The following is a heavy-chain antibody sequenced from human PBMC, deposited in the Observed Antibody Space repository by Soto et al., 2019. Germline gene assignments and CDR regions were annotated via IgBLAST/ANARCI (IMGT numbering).Heavy chain of an antibody. J-gene: IGHJ5*02. D-gene: IGHD6-13*01. CDR1: GGSISSYY. Sequence: SETLSLTCTVSGGSISSYYWSWIRQPPGTGLEWIGYIYYSGSTNYNPSLKSRVTISVDTSKNQFSLKLSSVTAADTAVYYCARRGSSWSGDWFDPWGQGTLVTVSS. V-gene: IGHV4-59*08. CDR2: IYYSGST. CDR3: ARRGSSWSGDWFDP.